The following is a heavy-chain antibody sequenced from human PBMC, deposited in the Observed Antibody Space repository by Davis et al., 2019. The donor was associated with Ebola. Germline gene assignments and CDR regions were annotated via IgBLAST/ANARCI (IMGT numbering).Heavy chain of an antibody. V-gene: IGHV4-34*01. CDR1: GGSFSGYY. CDR3: ARWLAPTHWFDP. CDR2: INHSGST. Sequence: SETLSLTCAVYGGSFSGYYWTWIRQPPGKGLEWIGEINHSGSTNYNPSLKSRVTISADTSKKQLFLKINSVTAADTEVYYCARWLAPTHWFDPWGQGTLVTVSS. D-gene: IGHD2-15*01. J-gene: IGHJ5*02.